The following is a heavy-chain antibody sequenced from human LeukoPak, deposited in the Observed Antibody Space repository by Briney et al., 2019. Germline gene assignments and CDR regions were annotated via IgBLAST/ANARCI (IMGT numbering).Heavy chain of an antibody. Sequence: PGGSLRLSCAASGFTFSSYAMTWVRQAPGKGLEWVSAISGSGGTYYADSVKGRFTISRDNSKNTLYLQMNSLRAEDTAVYFCARRSGVAVAGAFDYWGQGTLVTVSS. CDR2: ISGSGGT. J-gene: IGHJ4*02. CDR3: ARRSGVAVAGAFDY. V-gene: IGHV3-23*01. CDR1: GFTFSSYA. D-gene: IGHD6-19*01.